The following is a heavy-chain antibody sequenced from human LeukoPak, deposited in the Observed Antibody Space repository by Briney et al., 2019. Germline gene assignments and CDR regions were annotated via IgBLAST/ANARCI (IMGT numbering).Heavy chain of an antibody. J-gene: IGHJ4*02. CDR1: GGTFSSYA. D-gene: IGHD2-15*01. CDR3: ASPLSGWFGFDY. CDR2: TIPIFGTA. V-gene: IGHV1-69*06. Sequence: SVKVSCKASGGTFSSYAISWVRQAPGQGLEWMGGTIPIFGTANYAHKFQGRVTITADKSTSTAYMELSSLRSEDTAVYYCASPLSGWFGFDYWGQGTLVTVSS.